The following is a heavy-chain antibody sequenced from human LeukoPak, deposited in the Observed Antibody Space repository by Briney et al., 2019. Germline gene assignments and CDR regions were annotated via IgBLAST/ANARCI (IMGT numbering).Heavy chain of an antibody. CDR3: ARAAENYGGRFDS. D-gene: IGHD3-16*01. V-gene: IGHV3-23*01. CDR2: ISGSGGSA. J-gene: IGHJ4*02. Sequence: GGSLRLSCAASGFTFSSYAMSWVRQAPGKGLEWVSAISGSGGSAYYADSVKGRFTISRDNAKNSLYLQMNSLRAEDTAVYYCARAAENYGGRFDSWGQGTLVTVSS. CDR1: GFTFSSYA.